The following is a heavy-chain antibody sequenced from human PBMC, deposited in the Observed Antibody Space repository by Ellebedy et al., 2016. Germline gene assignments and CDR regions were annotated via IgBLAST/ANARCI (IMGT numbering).Heavy chain of an antibody. CDR2: ISWDSGSI. CDR1: GFIFDDYA. CDR3: AKAVAAGIARYYFDY. Sequence: GGSLRLXCAASGFIFDDYAMHWVRQAPGKGLEWVSGISWDSGSIGYADSVKGRFTISRDNAKNSLYLQMNSLRAEDTALYYCAKAVAAGIARYYFDYWGQGTLVTVSS. V-gene: IGHV3-9*01. J-gene: IGHJ4*02. D-gene: IGHD6-13*01.